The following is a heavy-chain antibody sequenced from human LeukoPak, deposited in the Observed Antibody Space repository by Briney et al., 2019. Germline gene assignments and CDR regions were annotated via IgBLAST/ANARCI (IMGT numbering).Heavy chain of an antibody. V-gene: IGHV4-61*02. J-gene: IGHJ2*01. CDR1: GGSISSSNYY. CDR3: ARHGFDPVQNVAHWYFDL. D-gene: IGHD3-10*01. Sequence: PSETLSLTCTVSGGSISSSNYYWNWIRQPAGKGLEWIGRIYTSGSTNYNPSLKSRVTIGTSKNEISLNLTSVTAADTAVYYCARHGFDPVQNVAHWYFDLWGRGTLVTVSS. CDR2: IYTSGST.